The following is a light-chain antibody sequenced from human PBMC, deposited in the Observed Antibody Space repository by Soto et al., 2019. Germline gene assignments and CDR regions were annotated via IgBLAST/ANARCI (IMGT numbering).Light chain of an antibody. J-gene: IGKJ1*01. CDR2: GAS. CDR3: QQYNDWLWT. V-gene: IGKV3-15*01. CDR1: QSVRSN. Sequence: EIVMTQSPATLSVSPGERATLSCRASQSVRSNLAWYQQKPGLAPRLLIYGASTRATGVPARFSGSGSGTEFTLTISSLQSEDFAIYYCQQYNDWLWTFGQGTKVDIK.